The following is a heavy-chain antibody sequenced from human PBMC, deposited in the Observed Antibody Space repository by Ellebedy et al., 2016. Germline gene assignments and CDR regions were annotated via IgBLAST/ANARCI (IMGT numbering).Heavy chain of an antibody. V-gene: IGHV1-18*01. CDR2: IGAYNGNT. J-gene: IGHJ4*02. D-gene: IGHD2/OR15-2a*01. CDR3: ARDERVDGSVIVIVHFNY. CDR1: GYTFTSYG. Sequence: ASVKVSCKASGYTFTSYGISWVRQAPGQGLEWMGWIGAYNGNTNYAQKLQGRVTMTTDTSTSTAYMELRSLRSDDTAVYYCARDERVDGSVIVIVHFNYWGQGTLVTVSS.